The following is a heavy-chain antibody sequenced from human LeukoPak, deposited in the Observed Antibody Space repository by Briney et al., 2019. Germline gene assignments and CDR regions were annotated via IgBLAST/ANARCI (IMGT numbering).Heavy chain of an antibody. CDR2: INHSGST. J-gene: IGHJ4*02. V-gene: IGHV4-34*01. Sequence: PSETLSLTCTVSGGSINTYYWSWLRQPPGKGLEWIGEINHSGSTNYNPSLKSRVTISVDTSKNQFSLKLSSVTAADTAVYYCARLLGWKRRYFDYWGQGTLVTVSS. CDR1: GGSINTYY. D-gene: IGHD1-1*01. CDR3: ARLLGWKRRYFDY.